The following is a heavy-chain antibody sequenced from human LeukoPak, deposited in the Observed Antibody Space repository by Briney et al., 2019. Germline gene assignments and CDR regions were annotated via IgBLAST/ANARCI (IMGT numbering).Heavy chain of an antibody. Sequence: GGSLRLSCAASGFIFNSYGMHWVRQAPGKGLEWVAVISYDGSNKYYADSVKGRFTISRDNSKNTLYLQMNSLRAEDTAVYYCARDSIKMGATPTDYWGQGTLVTVSS. V-gene: IGHV3-30*03. CDR2: ISYDGSNK. CDR1: GFIFNSYG. D-gene: IGHD1-26*01. J-gene: IGHJ4*02. CDR3: ARDSIKMGATPTDY.